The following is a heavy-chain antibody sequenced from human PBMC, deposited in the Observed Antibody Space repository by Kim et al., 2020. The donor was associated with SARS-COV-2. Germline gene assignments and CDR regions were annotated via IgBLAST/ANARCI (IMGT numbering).Heavy chain of an antibody. CDR2: MNPNRGNT. CDR3: ARGAGYSSSWYLNWFDP. V-gene: IGHV1-8*01. D-gene: IGHD6-13*01. J-gene: IGHJ5*02. Sequence: ASVKVSCKASGYTFTSYDINWVRQATGQRLEWMGWMNPNRGNTGYAQKFQGRVTMTRNTSISTAYMELSSLRSEDTAVYYCARGAGYSSSWYLNWFDPWGQVTLVTVSS. CDR1: GYTFTSYD.